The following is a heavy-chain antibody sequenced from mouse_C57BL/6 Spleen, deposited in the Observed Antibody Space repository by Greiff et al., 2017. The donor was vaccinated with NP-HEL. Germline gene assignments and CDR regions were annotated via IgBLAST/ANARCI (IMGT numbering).Heavy chain of an antibody. V-gene: IGHV1-67*01. J-gene: IGHJ1*03. CDR1: GYTFTDYA. CDR3: ARSFRDDDYDIWYFDV. Sequence: VQLQQSGPELVRPGVSVKISCKGSGYTFTDYAMHWVKQSHAKSLEWIGVISTYYGDASYNQKFKDKATMTVDQSSSTAYMELARLTSHDSAVYYCARSFRDDDYDIWYFDVWGTGTTVTVSS. D-gene: IGHD2-4*01. CDR2: ISTYYGDA.